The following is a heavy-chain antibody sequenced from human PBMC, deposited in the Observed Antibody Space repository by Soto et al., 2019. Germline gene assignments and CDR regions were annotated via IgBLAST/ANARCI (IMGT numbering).Heavy chain of an antibody. CDR1: GFSFSSYN. D-gene: IGHD6-19*01. Sequence: PGGSLRLSCAASGFSFSSYNMNWVRQAPGKGLEWVSYISSSNSYIYYTDSVKGRFTISRDSSKNTVSLEMTSLRAEDTAVYYCAKGGRQWLVTSDFNYWGQGA. CDR3: AKGGRQWLVTSDFNY. CDR2: ISSSNSYI. J-gene: IGHJ4*02. V-gene: IGHV3-21*01.